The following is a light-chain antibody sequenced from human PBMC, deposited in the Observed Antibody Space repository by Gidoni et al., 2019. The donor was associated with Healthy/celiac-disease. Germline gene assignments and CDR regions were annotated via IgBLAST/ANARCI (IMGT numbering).Light chain of an antibody. V-gene: IGKV2-28*01. J-gene: IGKJ4*01. CDR1: QSLLHSNGYNY. CDR3: MQALQTPT. Sequence: DIVMTQSPLSLPVTPGEPASISCRSSQSLLHSNGYNYLDWYLQKPGQSPQLLIYLGSNRASGVPYRFSGSGSGTDFTLKISRVEAEDVGVYYCMQALQTPTFGGGTKVEI. CDR2: LGS.